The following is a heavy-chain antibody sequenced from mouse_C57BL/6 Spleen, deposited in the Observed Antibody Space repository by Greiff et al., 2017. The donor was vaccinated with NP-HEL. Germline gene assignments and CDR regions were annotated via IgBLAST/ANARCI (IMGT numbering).Heavy chain of an antibody. CDR3: ARDRRGSGAY. CDR2: ISDGGSYT. Sequence: EVQLVESGGGLVKPGGSLKLSCAASGFTFSSYAMSWVRQTPEKRLEWVATISDGGSYTYYPDNVKGRVTISRDNAKNNRYLQMSHLESEDTAMYYCARDRRGSGAYWGQGTLVTVSA. D-gene: IGHD1-1*01. J-gene: IGHJ3*01. CDR1: GFTFSSYA. V-gene: IGHV5-4*01.